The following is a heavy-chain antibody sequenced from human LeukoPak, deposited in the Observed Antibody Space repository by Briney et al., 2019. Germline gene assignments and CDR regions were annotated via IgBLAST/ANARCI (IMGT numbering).Heavy chain of an antibody. CDR3: ARCPAAMGGYYYYGMDV. J-gene: IGHJ6*02. D-gene: IGHD2-2*01. CDR2: IIPILGIA. V-gene: IGHV1-69*04. Sequence: SVKVSCKASGGTFSSYAISWVRQAPGQGLEWMGRIIPILGIANYAQKFQGRVTITADKSTSTAYMELSSLRSEDTAVYYCARCPAAMGGYYYYGMDVWGQGTTITVSS. CDR1: GGTFSSYA.